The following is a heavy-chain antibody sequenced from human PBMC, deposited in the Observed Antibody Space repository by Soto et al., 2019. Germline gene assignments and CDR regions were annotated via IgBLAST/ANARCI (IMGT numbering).Heavy chain of an antibody. D-gene: IGHD3-10*01. Sequence: EVQLVQSGAEVKKPGESLKISCKGSGYSFTSYWIGWVRQMPGKGLEWMGIIYPGDSDTRYSPSFQGQVTISADKSISTAYLQWSSLKASDTAMYYCARRGESTTMVRTYNWFDPWGQGTLVTVSS. V-gene: IGHV5-51*01. CDR1: GYSFTSYW. CDR2: IYPGDSDT. J-gene: IGHJ5*02. CDR3: ARRGESTTMVRTYNWFDP.